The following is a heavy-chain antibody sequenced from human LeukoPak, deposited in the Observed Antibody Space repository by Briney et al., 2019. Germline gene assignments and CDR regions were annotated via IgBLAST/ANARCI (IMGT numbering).Heavy chain of an antibody. CDR1: GGSFSGYY. CDR2: INPSRNT. Sequence: SETLSLTCAVFGGSFSGYYWNWIRQPPGKGLEWIGQINPSRNTNYNPSLKSRVTISVDTSKNQFSLKLSSVTAADTAVYYCARGNYGGKGPLSWFDPWGQGTLVTVSS. J-gene: IGHJ5*02. CDR3: ARGNYGGKGPLSWFDP. D-gene: IGHD4-23*01. V-gene: IGHV4-34*01.